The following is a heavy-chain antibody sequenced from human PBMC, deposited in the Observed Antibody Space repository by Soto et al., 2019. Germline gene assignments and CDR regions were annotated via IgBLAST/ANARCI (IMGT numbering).Heavy chain of an antibody. V-gene: IGHV1-18*01. J-gene: IGHJ4*02. D-gene: IGHD3-22*01. CDR1: GYTFTSYG. CDR3: ARHCDRSGYYCY. CDR2: IGVYNGNT. Sequence: ASVKVSCKASGYTFTSYGISWVRQAPGQGLEWMGWIGVYNGNTNYAQKLQGRVTMTTDTSTTTAYMELRSLRSDDTAVYYCARHCDRSGYYCYWGKGTLVTVSS.